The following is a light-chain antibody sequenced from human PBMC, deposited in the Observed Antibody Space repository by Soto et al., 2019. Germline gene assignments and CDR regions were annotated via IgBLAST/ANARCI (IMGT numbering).Light chain of an antibody. Sequence: DIPMTQSPSTLSASVGDRVTLTCRASQSVTDWLAWYQQKPGKAPKVLIYKASNLESGVPSRFSGSGFGTEFTLTISSLSPDDSVIYYCQQYNTFSPYTFGQGTKLEIK. V-gene: IGKV1-5*03. CDR2: KAS. J-gene: IGKJ2*01. CDR3: QQYNTFSPYT. CDR1: QSVTDW.